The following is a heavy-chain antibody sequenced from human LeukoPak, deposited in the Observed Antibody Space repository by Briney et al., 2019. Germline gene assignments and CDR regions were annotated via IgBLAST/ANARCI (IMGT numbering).Heavy chain of an antibody. CDR1: GFTFSSYG. D-gene: IGHD3-16*01. J-gene: IGHJ4*02. Sequence: PGGTLRLSCAASGFTFSSYGMSWVRQAPGKGLEWVSATSGSGGSTYYADSVKGRFTISRDNSKNTLYLQMNSLRAEDTAVYYCAKDQAFVIEPIRSDYWGQGTLVTVSS. CDR2: TSGSGGST. CDR3: AKDQAFVIEPIRSDY. V-gene: IGHV3-23*01.